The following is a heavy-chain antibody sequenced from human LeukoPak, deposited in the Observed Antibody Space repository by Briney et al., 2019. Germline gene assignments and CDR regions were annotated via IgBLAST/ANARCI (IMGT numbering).Heavy chain of an antibody. CDR2: ISYDGSNK. J-gene: IGHJ4*02. V-gene: IGHV3-30*04. D-gene: IGHD3-22*01. CDR1: GFTFSSYA. CDR3: AKGRDYYYDSSSSFDY. Sequence: GRSLRLSCAASGFTFSSYAMHWVRQAPGKGLEWVAVISYDGSNKYYADSVKGRFTISRDNSKNTLYLQMNSLRAEDTAVYYCAKGRDYYYDSSSSFDYWGQGTLVTVSS.